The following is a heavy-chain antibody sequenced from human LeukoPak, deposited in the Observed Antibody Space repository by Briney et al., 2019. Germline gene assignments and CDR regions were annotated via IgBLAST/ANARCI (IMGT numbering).Heavy chain of an antibody. CDR2: IYYSGST. Sequence: SETLSLTCTVSGGSISSSSYYWGWIRQPPGKGLEWIGSIYYSGSTYYNPSLKSRVTISVDTSKNQFSLKLSSVTAADTAVYYCARLKEPLFPQVDYWGQGTLVTVSS. CDR1: GGSISSSSYY. CDR3: ARLKEPLFPQVDY. V-gene: IGHV4-39*01. D-gene: IGHD1-26*01. J-gene: IGHJ4*02.